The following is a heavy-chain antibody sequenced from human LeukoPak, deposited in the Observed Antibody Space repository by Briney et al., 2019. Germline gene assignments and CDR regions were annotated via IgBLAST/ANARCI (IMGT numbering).Heavy chain of an antibody. D-gene: IGHD6-19*01. V-gene: IGHV4-34*01. J-gene: IGHJ4*02. CDR1: GGSFSGYY. CDR2: INHSGST. CDR3: ARSSGSGWYFDY. Sequence: PSETLSLTCAVYGGSFSGYYWSWIRQPPGKGLEWIGEINHSGSTNYNPSLKSRVTISVDTSKNQFSLKLSSVTAADTAVYYCARSSGSGWYFDYWGQGTLVTVSS.